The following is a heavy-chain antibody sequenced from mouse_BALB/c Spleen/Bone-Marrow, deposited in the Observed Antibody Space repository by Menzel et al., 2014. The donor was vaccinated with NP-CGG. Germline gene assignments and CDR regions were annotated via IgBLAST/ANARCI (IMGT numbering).Heavy chain of an antibody. CDR2: IDPANGNT. CDR1: GFDIKDTY. J-gene: IGHJ4*01. CDR3: ARWEYYAMDY. V-gene: IGHV14-3*02. Sequence: VQLQQSGAELVKPGASVKLSCTASGFDIKDTYMHWVKQRPEQGLEWIGRIDPANGNTKYDPKFQGKATITADTSSNTAYLQLSSLTSEDTAVYYCARWEYYAMDYWGQGTSVTVSS. D-gene: IGHD4-1*01.